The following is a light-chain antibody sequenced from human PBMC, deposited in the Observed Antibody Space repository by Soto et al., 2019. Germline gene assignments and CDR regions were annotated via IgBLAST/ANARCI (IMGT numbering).Light chain of an antibody. J-gene: IGKJ1*01. CDR3: QYYDSYSWT. Sequence: DIQMTQSPSTLSASVEDRVTITCRASQRISDWLAWYQQKPGKAPKFLIYKASNLESGVPSRFSGSGSGTEFTLTISSVQPDDFATYYCQYYDSYSWTFGEGTKVEIK. CDR1: QRISDW. V-gene: IGKV1-5*03. CDR2: KAS.